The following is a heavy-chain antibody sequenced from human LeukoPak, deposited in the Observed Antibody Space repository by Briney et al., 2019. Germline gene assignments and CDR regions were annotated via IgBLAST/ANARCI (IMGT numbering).Heavy chain of an antibody. Sequence: LQTLSLTCTVSGGSISSGGYYWSWIRQPPGKGLEWIGYIYHSGSTYYNPSLKSRVTISVDRSKNQFSLKLSSVTAADTAVYYCARELGRDAFDIWGQGTMVTVSS. CDR2: IYHSGST. CDR3: ARELGRDAFDI. CDR1: GGSISSGGYY. J-gene: IGHJ3*02. V-gene: IGHV4-30-2*01.